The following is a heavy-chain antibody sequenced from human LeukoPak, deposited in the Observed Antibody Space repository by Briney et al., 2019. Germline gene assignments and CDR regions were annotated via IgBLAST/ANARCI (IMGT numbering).Heavy chain of an antibody. D-gene: IGHD6-13*01. CDR3: VRGIAATGLDS. CDR1: GFTFINYW. J-gene: IGHJ4*02. V-gene: IGHV3-74*01. CDR2: INNDESIT. Sequence: GGSLRLSCAASGFTFINYWMNWVRQAPGKGLVWVSRINNDESITSYADPVKGRFTISRDNAKNTMYLQMNSLRAEDTAVYYCVRGIAATGLDSWGQGTLVTVSS.